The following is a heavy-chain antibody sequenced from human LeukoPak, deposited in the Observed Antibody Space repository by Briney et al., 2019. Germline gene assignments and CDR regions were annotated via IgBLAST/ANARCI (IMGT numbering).Heavy chain of an antibody. Sequence: GASVKVSCKASGYTFTTYYMHWVRQAPGQGLEWMGIINPSGGSTSYAQKFQGRVTMTRDTSTSTVYMELSGLRSEDTAVYYCARDKMRLLDYGSGSYDYWGQGTLVTVSS. V-gene: IGHV1-46*01. CDR3: ARDKMRLLDYGSGSYDY. J-gene: IGHJ4*02. CDR1: GYTFTTYY. CDR2: INPSGGST. D-gene: IGHD3-10*01.